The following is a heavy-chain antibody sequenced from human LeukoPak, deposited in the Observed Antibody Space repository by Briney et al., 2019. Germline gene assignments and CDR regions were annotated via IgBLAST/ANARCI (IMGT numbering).Heavy chain of an antibody. V-gene: IGHV1-18*01. CDR1: GYTFTSYG. J-gene: IGHJ5*02. CDR3: ARDCSGGSCFLFDP. D-gene: IGHD2-15*01. CDR2: ISAYNGNT. Sequence: AASVKVSCKASGYTFTSYGISWVRQAPGQGLEWMGWISAYNGNTNYAQKLQGRVTMTTDTSTSTAYMELRSLRSDDTAVYHCARDCSGGSCFLFDPWGQGTLVTVSS.